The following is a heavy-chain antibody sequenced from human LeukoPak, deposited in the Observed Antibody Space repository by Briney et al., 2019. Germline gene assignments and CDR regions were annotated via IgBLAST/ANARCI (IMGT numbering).Heavy chain of an antibody. CDR3: ARRNGDYVNY. D-gene: IGHD4-17*01. CDR1: GGSFSGYY. J-gene: IGHJ4*02. Sequence: SETLSLTCAVYGGSFSGYYWSWIRQPPGKGLEWIGEINHSGSTNYNPSLKSQVTISVDTSKNQFSLKLSSVTAADTAVYYCARRNGDYVNYWGQGTLVTVSS. V-gene: IGHV4-34*01. CDR2: INHSGST.